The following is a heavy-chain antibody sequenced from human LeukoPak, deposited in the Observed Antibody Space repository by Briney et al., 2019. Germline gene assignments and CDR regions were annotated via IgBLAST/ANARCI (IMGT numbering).Heavy chain of an antibody. CDR3: ARVGTTSNFYYYYGMDV. D-gene: IGHD2/OR15-2a*01. CDR2: INSGGSTT. J-gene: IGHJ6*02. Sequence: GGSLRLSCAASGFTFSSYWMYWVRQAPGKGLVWVSRINSGGSTTSYADSVKGRFTISRDNAKNTLYLKMNSLRAEDTAVYYCARVGTTSNFYYYYGMDVWGQGTTVTVSS. V-gene: IGHV3-74*01. CDR1: GFTFSSYW.